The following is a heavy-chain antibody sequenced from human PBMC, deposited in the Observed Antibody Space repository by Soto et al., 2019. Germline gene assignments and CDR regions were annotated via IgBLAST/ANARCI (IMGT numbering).Heavy chain of an antibody. CDR2: ISYDGSNK. CDR3: AKIGYCSGGSCYYYYYMDV. V-gene: IGHV3-30*18. Sequence: GGSLRLSCAASGFTFSSYGMHWVRQAPGKGLEWVAVISYDGSNKYYADSVKGRFTISRDNSKNTLYLQMNSLRAEDTAVYYCAKIGYCSGGSCYYYYYMDVWGKGTTVTVSS. D-gene: IGHD2-15*01. J-gene: IGHJ6*03. CDR1: GFTFSSYG.